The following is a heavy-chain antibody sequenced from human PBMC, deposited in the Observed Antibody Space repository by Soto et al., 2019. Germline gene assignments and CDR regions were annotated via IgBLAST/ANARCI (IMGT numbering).Heavy chain of an antibody. J-gene: IGHJ3*01. D-gene: IGHD3-22*01. CDR3: ARDQLYYNDISGRPLNAFDV. Sequence: EVDLVESGGGLVQSGGSLRLSCAASGFTFRNYGMNWVRQAPGKGLEWVSYIGIGSSTTYYADSVKGRFTISRDNAKNSLYRQMNSLRAEDTAVYYCARDQLYYNDISGRPLNAFDVWGQGTMVTVSS. CDR1: GFTFRNYG. CDR2: IGIGSSTT. V-gene: IGHV3-48*01.